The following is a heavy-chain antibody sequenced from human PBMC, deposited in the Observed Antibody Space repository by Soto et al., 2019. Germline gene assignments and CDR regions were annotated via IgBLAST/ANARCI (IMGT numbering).Heavy chain of an antibody. Sequence: GGSLRLSCAASGFTFSNAWMSWVRQAPGKGLEWVGRIKSKTDGGTTDYAAPVKGRFTISRDDSKNTLYLQMNSLKTEDTAVYYCTTVEGAGGDCSNYWGQGTRVAVSS. CDR3: TTVEGAGGDCSNY. D-gene: IGHD2-21*02. CDR2: IKSKTDGGTT. V-gene: IGHV3-15*01. CDR1: GFTFSNAW. J-gene: IGHJ4*02.